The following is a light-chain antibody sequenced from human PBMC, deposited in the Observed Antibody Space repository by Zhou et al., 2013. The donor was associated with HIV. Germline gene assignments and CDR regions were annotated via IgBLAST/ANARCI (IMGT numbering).Light chain of an antibody. J-gene: IGKJ4*01. CDR2: GAS. CDR3: QQRSIWPPT. Sequence: IVMTQSPATLAVSPGERVTLSCRASQSVSANLAWYQQKPGQAPRLLIYGASTRATGIPDRFSGSGSGTDFTLTISSLEPEDFAVYYCQQRSIWPPTFGGGTKVEIK. CDR1: QSVSAN. V-gene: IGKV3-11*01.